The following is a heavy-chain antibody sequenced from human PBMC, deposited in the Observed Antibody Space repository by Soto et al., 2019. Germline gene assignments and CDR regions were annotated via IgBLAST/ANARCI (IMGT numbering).Heavy chain of an antibody. D-gene: IGHD2-2*01. V-gene: IGHV3-23*01. Sequence: PVGSLRLSCAASGFTFSSYAMSWARQAPGKGLEWVSAISGSGGSTYDADSVKGRFTISRDNSKNTLYLQMNSLRAEDTAVYYCAKGSRGYCSSTSCPFSDYWGQGTLVTVSS. CDR1: GFTFSSYA. J-gene: IGHJ4*02. CDR2: ISGSGGST. CDR3: AKGSRGYCSSTSCPFSDY.